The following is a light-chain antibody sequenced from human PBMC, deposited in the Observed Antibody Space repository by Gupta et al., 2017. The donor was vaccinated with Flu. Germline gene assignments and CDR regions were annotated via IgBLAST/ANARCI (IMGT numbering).Light chain of an antibody. V-gene: IGKV2-28*01. CDR1: QSLQRSNGYNY. Sequence: DIVMTQSPLSLPVTPGEPASISCRSSQSLQRSNGYNYLDWYVQKPGQSPQLLIYLGSNRASGVPVRFSGSGAGTDFTLKISRVEAEDVGVYYCMQALQTITFGQGTRLEIK. CDR2: LGS. J-gene: IGKJ5*01. CDR3: MQALQTIT.